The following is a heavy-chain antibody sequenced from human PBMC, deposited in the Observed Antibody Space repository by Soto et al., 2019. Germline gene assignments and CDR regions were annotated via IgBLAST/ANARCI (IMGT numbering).Heavy chain of an antibody. Sequence: SETLSLTCTVSGGSISSSSYYWGWIRQPPGKGLEWIGSIYYSGSTHYNPSLKSRVTISVDTSKNQFSLKLSSVTAADTAVYYCASVYSGYDYSGYYYYYMDFWGKGTTVTVSS. J-gene: IGHJ6*03. CDR3: ASVYSGYDYSGYYYYYMDF. CDR2: IYYSGST. CDR1: GGSISSSSYY. V-gene: IGHV4-39*01. D-gene: IGHD5-12*01.